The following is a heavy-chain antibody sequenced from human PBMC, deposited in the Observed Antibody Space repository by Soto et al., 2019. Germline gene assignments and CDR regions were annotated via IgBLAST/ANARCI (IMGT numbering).Heavy chain of an antibody. CDR1: GYTLTELP. J-gene: IGHJ5*02. CDR2: FDPEDGET. Sequence: ASVKVSCKVSGYTLTELPMHWVRQAPGKGLEWMGGFDPEDGETIYAQKFQGSVTMTEDTSTDTAYMELSSLRSEDTAVYYCATNLLKLELANLVRFDPWGQGTLVTVSS. D-gene: IGHD1-7*01. CDR3: ATNLLKLELANLVRFDP. V-gene: IGHV1-24*01.